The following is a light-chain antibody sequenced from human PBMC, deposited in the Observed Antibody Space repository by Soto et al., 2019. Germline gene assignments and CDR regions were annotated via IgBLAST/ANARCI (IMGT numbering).Light chain of an antibody. Sequence: IVLTQSPATLSLSPGERATLSCRASQSISFYLTWYQHKPGQAPRLLIYDASNRATGIPARFSGSGYGTDFTLNISRLEPEDFAVYYCQQRSNRATFGQGTRLEIX. CDR2: DAS. CDR3: QQRSNRAT. V-gene: IGKV3-11*01. CDR1: QSISFY. J-gene: IGKJ5*01.